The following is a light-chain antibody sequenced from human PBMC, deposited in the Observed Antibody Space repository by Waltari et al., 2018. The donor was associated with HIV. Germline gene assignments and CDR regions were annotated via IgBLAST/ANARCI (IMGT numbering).Light chain of an antibody. J-gene: IGLJ2*01. CDR3: SSYGGNSNVI. V-gene: IGLV2-8*01. CDR2: EVL. CDR1: SSHIGDYDY. Sequence: QSALTQPPSASGSPGQSVPISCTGTSSHIGDYDYVSWYQHQPGEAPKLLIYEVLNRPSGVPHRFSGSKSGNTASLTVSGLQAEDEADYYCSSYGGNSNVIFGGGTKLTVL.